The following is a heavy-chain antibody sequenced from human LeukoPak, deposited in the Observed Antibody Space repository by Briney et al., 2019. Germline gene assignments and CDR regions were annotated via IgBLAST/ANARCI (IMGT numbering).Heavy chain of an antibody. V-gene: IGHV1-18*04. D-gene: IGHD3-22*01. CDR2: ISAYNGNT. J-gene: IGHJ4*02. CDR3: ARGGYYYDSSGYYYSY. CDR1: GYTFTSYY. Sequence: ASVKVSCKASGYTFTSYYMHWVRQASGQGLEWMGWISAYNGNTNYAQKLQGRVTMTTDTSTSTAYMELRSLRSDDTAVYYCARGGYYYDSSGYYYSYWGQGTLITVSS.